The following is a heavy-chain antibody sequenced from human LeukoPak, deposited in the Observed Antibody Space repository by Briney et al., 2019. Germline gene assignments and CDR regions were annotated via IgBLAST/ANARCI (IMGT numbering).Heavy chain of an antibody. Sequence: GGSLRLSCAASGFTFSSYAMSWVRQAPGKGLEWVSVISGSGGSTYYADSVKGRFTISRDNAKNSLYLQMNSLRAEDTAVYYCARGGSYFVHWGQGTLVTVSS. CDR1: GFTFSSYA. J-gene: IGHJ4*02. V-gene: IGHV3-23*01. D-gene: IGHD3-16*01. CDR3: ARGGSYFVH. CDR2: ISGSGGST.